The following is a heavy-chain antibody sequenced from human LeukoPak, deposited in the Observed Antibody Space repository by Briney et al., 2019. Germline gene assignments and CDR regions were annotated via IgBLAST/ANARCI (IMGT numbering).Heavy chain of an antibody. Sequence: GRSLRLSCAASGFTFSSYGMHWVSQPPGKGLEWVAVIWYDGSNKYYADSVKGRFTICRDNSKNTLYLQMNSLRAEDTAVYYCARSPVGYCSSTSCYEFEHWGQGTLVTVSS. V-gene: IGHV3-33*01. CDR2: IWYDGSNK. CDR1: GFTFSSYG. D-gene: IGHD2-2*01. CDR3: ARSPVGYCSSTSCYEFEH. J-gene: IGHJ4*02.